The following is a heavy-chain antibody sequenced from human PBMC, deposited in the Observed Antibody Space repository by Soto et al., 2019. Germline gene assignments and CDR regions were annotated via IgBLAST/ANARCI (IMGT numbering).Heavy chain of an antibody. V-gene: IGHV4-30-4*01. CDR2: IYYSGNT. CDR1: GGYTSSDNY. D-gene: IGHD3-16*01. CDR3: AREGGESSDGLYYFDS. J-gene: IGHJ4*02. Sequence: PSETLSLSCTVCGGYTSSDNYWGFIRQPPGKGLEWIGHIYYSGNTDYNPSLKSRLAISIDTSKNQFSLKLSSVTAADTAVYFCAREGGESSDGLYYFDSWGQGSLVTVSS.